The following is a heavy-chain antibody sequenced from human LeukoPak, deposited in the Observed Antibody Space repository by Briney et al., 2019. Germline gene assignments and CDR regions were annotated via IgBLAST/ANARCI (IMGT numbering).Heavy chain of an antibody. CDR1: GGSISSSSYY. V-gene: IGHV4-39*07. D-gene: IGHD3-22*01. Sequence: SETLSLTCTVSGGSISSSSYYWGWIRQPPGKGLEWIGSIYYSGSTYYNPSLKSRVTISVDTSKNQFSLKLSSVTAADTAVYYCARVDYYDSSGGAFDIWGQGTMVTVSS. J-gene: IGHJ3*02. CDR3: ARVDYYDSSGGAFDI. CDR2: IYYSGST.